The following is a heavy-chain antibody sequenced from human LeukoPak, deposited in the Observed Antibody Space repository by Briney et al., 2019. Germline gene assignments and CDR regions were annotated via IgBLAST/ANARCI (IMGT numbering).Heavy chain of an antibody. CDR2: ISSSSSYI. D-gene: IGHD6-19*01. J-gene: IGHJ6*04. CDR1: GFTFSSYW. CDR3: ARVGAVAGTLDV. V-gene: IGHV3-21*01. Sequence: PGGSLRLSCAASGFTFSSYWMHWVRQAPGKGLEWVSSISSSSSYIYYADSVKGRFTISRDNAKNTLYLQMNSLRAEDTAVYYCARVGAVAGTLDVWGKGTTVTVSS.